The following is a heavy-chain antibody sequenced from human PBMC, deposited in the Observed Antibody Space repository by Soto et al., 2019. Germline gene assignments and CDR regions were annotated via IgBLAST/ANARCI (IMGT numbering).Heavy chain of an antibody. CDR2: ISGSGDRT. Sequence: GGSLRLSCAASGFSFNIYAMSWVRQSPGKGLEWVTGISGSGDRTHYVDSVKGRFTISRDNVKNTLYLQMNSLRAEDTAVYYCAKASTYEYVWGSFRYYFDHWGQGALVTVSS. CDR1: GFSFNIYA. J-gene: IGHJ4*02. D-gene: IGHD3-16*02. V-gene: IGHV3-23*01. CDR3: AKASTYEYVWGSFRYYFDH.